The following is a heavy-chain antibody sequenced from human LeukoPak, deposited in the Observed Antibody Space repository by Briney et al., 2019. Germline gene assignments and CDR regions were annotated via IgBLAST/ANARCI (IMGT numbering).Heavy chain of an antibody. J-gene: IGHJ4*02. CDR1: GFTVSSNY. CDR2: VWHDGSNK. CDR3: ARIIINSGYSYGIDF. V-gene: IGHV3-33*08. Sequence: PGGSLRLSCAASGFTVSSNYMSWVRQAPGKGLEWVAVVWHDGSNKYYRDSVKGRFTISRDNSKNTLFLQMNSLRADDTAVYYCARIIINSGYSYGIDFWGQGTLVTVSS. D-gene: IGHD5-18*01.